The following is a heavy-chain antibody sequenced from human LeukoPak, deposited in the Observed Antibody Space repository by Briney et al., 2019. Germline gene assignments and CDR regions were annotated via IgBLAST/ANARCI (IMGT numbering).Heavy chain of an antibody. V-gene: IGHV1-69*13. Sequence: ASVKVSCKASGGTFISYAISWVRQAPGQGLEWMGGIIPIFGTANYAQKFQGRVTITADESTSTAYMELSSLRSEDTAVYYCARHRGYSYTKEIDYWGQGTLVTVSS. J-gene: IGHJ4*02. CDR1: GGTFISYA. D-gene: IGHD6-13*01. CDR2: IIPIFGTA. CDR3: ARHRGYSYTKEIDY.